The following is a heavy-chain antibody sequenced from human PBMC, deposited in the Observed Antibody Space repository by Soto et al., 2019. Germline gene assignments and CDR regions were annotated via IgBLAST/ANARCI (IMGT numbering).Heavy chain of an antibody. CDR3: ATAPRGDCTNGVCYLGAFDI. CDR1: GCTFSSYA. J-gene: IGHJ3*02. D-gene: IGHD2-8*01. CDR2: IIPIFGTA. Sequence: ASVKVSCKASGCTFSSYAISWVRQAPGQGLEWMGGIIPIFGTANYAQKFQGRVTMTEDTSTDTAYMELSSLRSEDTAVYYCATAPRGDCTNGVCYLGAFDIWGQGTMVTVSS. V-gene: IGHV1-69*06.